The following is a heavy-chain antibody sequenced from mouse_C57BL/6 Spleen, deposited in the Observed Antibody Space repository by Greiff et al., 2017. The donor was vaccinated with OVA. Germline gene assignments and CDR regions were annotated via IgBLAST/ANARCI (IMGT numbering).Heavy chain of an antibody. CDR2: INPGSGGT. CDR1: GYAFTNYL. D-gene: IGHD1-1*01. CDR3: AREVTTVVARGYFDV. V-gene: IGHV1-54*01. J-gene: IGHJ1*03. Sequence: QVQLQQSGAELVRPGTSVKVSCKASGYAFTNYLIEWVKQRPGQGLEWIGVINPGSGGTNYNEKFKGKATLTADKSSSTAYMQLSSLTSEDSAVYFCAREVTTVVARGYFDVWGTGTTVTVSS.